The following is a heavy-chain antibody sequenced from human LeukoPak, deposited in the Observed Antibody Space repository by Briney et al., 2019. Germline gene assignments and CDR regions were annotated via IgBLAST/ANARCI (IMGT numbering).Heavy chain of an antibody. CDR1: EYILSSYN. CDR2: INPSGGDT. CDR3: ARMTLSTIFGVVTDYYYYMDV. J-gene: IGHJ6*03. Sequence: ASVKVSCKASEYILSSYNMHWVRQAPGQGLEWLGIINPSGGDTKYAQKFQGRVTLTRDKSTSTVYMELSSLTSDDTAVYYCARMTLSTIFGVVTDYYYYMDVWGKGTTVTVSS. D-gene: IGHD3-3*01. V-gene: IGHV1-46*01.